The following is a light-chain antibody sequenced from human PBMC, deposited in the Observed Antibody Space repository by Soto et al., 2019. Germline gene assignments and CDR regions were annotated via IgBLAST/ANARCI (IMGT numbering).Light chain of an antibody. CDR2: KAS. Sequence: DIQMTQSPSTLSASVGDRVTITCRASQTINTWLAWYQQKPGKAPNVVIYKASSLESGVPSRFSGGGSGTDFALTISSLQPDDFATYYCLQYHAFPHTFGQGTRLEIK. CDR3: LQYHAFPHT. CDR1: QTINTW. V-gene: IGKV1-5*03. J-gene: IGKJ2*01.